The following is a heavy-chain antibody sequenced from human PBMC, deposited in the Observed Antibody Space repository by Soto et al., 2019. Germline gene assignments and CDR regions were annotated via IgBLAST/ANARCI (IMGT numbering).Heavy chain of an antibody. CDR3: ARGGSDYGDLGFVY. CDR1: GFTFSRYW. Sequence: EVQLVESGGGLVQPGGSLRLSCAASGFTFSRYWMSWVRQAPGKGLEWVANIKQDGSEKYYVDSVKGRFTISRDNAKNSLYLQMNRLRAEDTAVYYCARGGSDYGDLGFVYWGQGTLVTVSS. D-gene: IGHD4-17*01. V-gene: IGHV3-7*04. CDR2: IKQDGSEK. J-gene: IGHJ4*02.